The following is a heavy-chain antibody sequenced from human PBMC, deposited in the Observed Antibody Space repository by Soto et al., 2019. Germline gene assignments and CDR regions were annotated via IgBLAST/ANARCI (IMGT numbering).Heavy chain of an antibody. CDR1: GFTFSSYA. J-gene: IGHJ6*02. CDR3: ARSEQYYYYYGMDV. CDR2: ISYDGSNK. V-gene: IGHV3-30-3*01. Sequence: QVQLVESGGGVVQPGRSLRLSCAASGFTFSSYAMHWVRQAPGKGLEWVAVISYDGSNKYYADSVKGRFTISRDNSKNTLYLQMNSLRAEDTAAYYCARSEQYYYYYGMDVWGQGTTVTVSS.